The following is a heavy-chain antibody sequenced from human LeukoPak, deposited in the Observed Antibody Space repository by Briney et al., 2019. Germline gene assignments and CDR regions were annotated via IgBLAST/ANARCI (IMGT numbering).Heavy chain of an antibody. CDR1: GFTFSSYA. CDR2: ISYDGSNK. Sequence: GGSLRLSCAASGFTFSSYAMHWVRQAPGKGLEWVAVISYDGSNKYYADSVKGRFTISRDNSKNTLYLQMNSLRAEDTAVYYCVLNYYDSSGPTGYFDYWGQGTLVTVSS. J-gene: IGHJ4*02. CDR3: VLNYYDSSGPTGYFDY. V-gene: IGHV3-30-3*01. D-gene: IGHD3-22*01.